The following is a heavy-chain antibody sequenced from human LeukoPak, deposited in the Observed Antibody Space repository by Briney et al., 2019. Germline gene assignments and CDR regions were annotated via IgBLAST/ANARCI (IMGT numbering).Heavy chain of an antibody. CDR3: ATTMVRGVIRFDP. J-gene: IGHJ5*02. CDR2: VDPEDGET. CDR1: GYTCTGYY. V-gene: IGHV1-69-2*01. D-gene: IGHD3-10*01. Sequence: ATVKISCKVSGYTCTGYYMHWVQQAPGKGLEWMGLVDPEDGETIYAEKFQGRVTITADTSTDTAYMELSSLRSEDTAVYYCATTMVRGVIRFDPWGQGTLVTVSS.